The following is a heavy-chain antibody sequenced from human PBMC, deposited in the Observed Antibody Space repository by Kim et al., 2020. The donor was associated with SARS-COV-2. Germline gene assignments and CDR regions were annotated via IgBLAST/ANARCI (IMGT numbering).Heavy chain of an antibody. J-gene: IGHJ4*02. CDR3: ARVITMVRGVNEGGIDY. D-gene: IGHD3-10*01. Sequence: LKSRVPISVATSKNQFSLKLSSVTAADTAVYYCARVITMVRGVNEGGIDYWGQGTLVTVSS. V-gene: IGHV4-39*07.